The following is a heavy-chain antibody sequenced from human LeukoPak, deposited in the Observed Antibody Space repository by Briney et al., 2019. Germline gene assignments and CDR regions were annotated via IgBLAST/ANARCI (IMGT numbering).Heavy chain of an antibody. CDR1: GGSFSGYY. D-gene: IGHD3-22*01. CDR3: ARRALGYYYDSSGYQNFAFDY. J-gene: IGHJ4*02. Sequence: SETLSLTCAVYGGSFSGYYWSWIRQPPGKGLEWIGEINHSGSTNYNPSLKSRVTISVDTSKNQFSLKLSSVTAADTAVYYCARRALGYYYDSSGYQNFAFDYWGQGTLVTVSS. V-gene: IGHV4-34*01. CDR2: INHSGST.